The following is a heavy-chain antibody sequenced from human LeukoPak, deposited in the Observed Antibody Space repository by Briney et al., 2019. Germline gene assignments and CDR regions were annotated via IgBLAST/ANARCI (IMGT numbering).Heavy chain of an antibody. CDR1: GFTFNNYA. CDR3: AKVSSYGLYYFDY. J-gene: IGHJ4*02. CDR2: ISGSGGTT. D-gene: IGHD5-18*01. V-gene: IGHV3-23*01. Sequence: GGSLRLSRAASGFTFNNYAMNWVRQAPGKGLEWVSVISGSGGTTYYADSVKGRFTISRDSSKNTLYLQMNSLRAEDTAVYYCAKVSSYGLYYFDYWGQGTLVTVSS.